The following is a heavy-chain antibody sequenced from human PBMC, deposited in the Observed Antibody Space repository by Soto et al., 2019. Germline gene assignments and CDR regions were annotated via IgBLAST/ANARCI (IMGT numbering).Heavy chain of an antibody. CDR3: TKDRNLRRETYFYAFDI. D-gene: IGHD1-26*01. Sequence: GVSLRLSCTASGSTFDDYALHWVRQAPGKGLEWVSGISWNSGSIAYADSVKGRFTISRDNAKNSLYLQMNSLRAEDTASYYCTKDRNLRRETYFYAFDIWGQGTTVTVS. CDR1: GSTFDDYA. J-gene: IGHJ3*02. V-gene: IGHV3-9*01. CDR2: ISWNSGSI.